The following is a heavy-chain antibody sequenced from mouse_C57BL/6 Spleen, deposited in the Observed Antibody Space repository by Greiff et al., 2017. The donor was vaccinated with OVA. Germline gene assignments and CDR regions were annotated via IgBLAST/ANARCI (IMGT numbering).Heavy chain of an antibody. CDR3: ARDRDRRGAMDY. Sequence: EVKLVESGGGLVKPGGSLKLSCAASGFTFSSYAMSWVRQTTEKRLEWVATISDGGSYTYYPDNVKGRFTISRDNAKNNLYLQMSHLKSEDTAMYYCARDRDRRGAMDYWGQGTSVTVSS. V-gene: IGHV5-4*01. J-gene: IGHJ4*01. CDR1: GFTFSSYA. CDR2: ISDGGSYT.